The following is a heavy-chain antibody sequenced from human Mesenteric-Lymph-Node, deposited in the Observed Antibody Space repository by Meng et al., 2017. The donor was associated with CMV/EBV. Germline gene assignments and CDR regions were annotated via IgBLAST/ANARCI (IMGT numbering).Heavy chain of an antibody. D-gene: IGHD1-26*01. Sequence: YGGSFSGYCWSWIRQPPGKGLEWIGEINHSGSTNYNPSLKSRVTISVDTSKNQFSLKLSSVTAADTAVYYCARGYSGSYHRRFYFDYWGQGTLVTVSS. CDR2: INHSGST. CDR1: GGSFSGYC. J-gene: IGHJ4*02. V-gene: IGHV4-34*01. CDR3: ARGYSGSYHRRFYFDY.